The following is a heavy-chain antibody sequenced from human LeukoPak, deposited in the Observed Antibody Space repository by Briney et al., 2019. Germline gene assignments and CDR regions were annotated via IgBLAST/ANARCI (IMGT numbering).Heavy chain of an antibody. V-gene: IGHV4-39*07. CDR2: IYHSGST. CDR3: ARAGYCSGGSCSTTVTTAGIAFDY. Sequence: PSETLSLTCTVSGGSISSGSYYWSWLRQPPGKGLEWIGSIYHSGSTYYNPSLKSRVTISVDTSKNQFSLKLSSATAADTAVYYCARAGYCSGGSCSTTVTTAGIAFDYWGQGTLVTVSS. J-gene: IGHJ4*02. CDR1: GGSISSGSYY. D-gene: IGHD2-15*01.